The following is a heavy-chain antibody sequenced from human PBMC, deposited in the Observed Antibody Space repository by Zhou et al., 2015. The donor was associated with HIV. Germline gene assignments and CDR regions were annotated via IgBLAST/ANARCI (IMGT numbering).Heavy chain of an antibody. CDR3: AREGSQHPTHRRGFDY. D-gene: IGHD2-15*01. CDR1: GGTFSSYA. V-gene: IGHV1-69*12. J-gene: IGHJ4*02. CDR2: IIPIFGTT. Sequence: QVQLVQSGAEVKKPGSSVKVSCKASGGTFSSYAISWVRQAPGQGLEWMGGIIPIFGTTNYAQNFQGRVTIIADESTSTAYMELSSLRSEDTAVYYCAREGSQHPTHRRGFDYWGQGTLVTVSS.